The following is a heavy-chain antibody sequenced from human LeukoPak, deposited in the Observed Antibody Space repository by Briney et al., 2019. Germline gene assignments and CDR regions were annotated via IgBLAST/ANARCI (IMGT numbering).Heavy chain of an antibody. CDR2: INHSGST. V-gene: IGHV4-34*01. CDR1: GGSFSGYY. CDR3: ARDFRGGYNWFDP. Sequence: SETLSLTCAVYGGSFSGYYWSWIRQPPGKGLEWIGEINHSGSTNYNPSLKSRVTIPVDTSKNQFSLKLSSVTAADTAVYYCARDFRGGYNWFDPWGQGTLVTVSS. D-gene: IGHD2-15*01. J-gene: IGHJ5*02.